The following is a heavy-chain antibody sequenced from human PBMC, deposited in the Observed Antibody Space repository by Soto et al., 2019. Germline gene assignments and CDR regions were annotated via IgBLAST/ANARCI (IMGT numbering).Heavy chain of an antibody. V-gene: IGHV4-59*08. D-gene: IGHD6-13*01. J-gene: IGHJ4*02. CDR1: GGSISSYY. Sequence: SETLSLTCTVSGGSISSYYWSWIRQPPGKGLEWIGYIYYSGSTNYNPSLKSRVTISVDTSKNQFYLKLSSVTAADTAVYYCARLFPPNSNSWYYFDYWGQGTLVTVSS. CDR2: IYYSGST. CDR3: ARLFPPNSNSWYYFDY.